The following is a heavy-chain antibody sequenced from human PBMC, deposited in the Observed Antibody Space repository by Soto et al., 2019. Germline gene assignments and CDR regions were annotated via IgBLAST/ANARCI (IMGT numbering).Heavy chain of an antibody. Sequence: ASVKVSCKASGHTFTSYGISWVRQAPGQGLEWMGWISAYNGNTNYAQKLQGRVTMTTDTSTSTAYMELRSLRSDDTAVYYCARDRGGCTNGVCYASTYDYWGQGTLVTVSS. CDR2: ISAYNGNT. J-gene: IGHJ4*02. CDR1: GHTFTSYG. CDR3: ARDRGGCTNGVCYASTYDY. V-gene: IGHV1-18*01. D-gene: IGHD2-8*01.